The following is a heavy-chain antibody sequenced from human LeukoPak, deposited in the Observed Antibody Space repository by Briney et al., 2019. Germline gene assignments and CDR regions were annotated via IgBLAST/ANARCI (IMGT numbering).Heavy chain of an antibody. Sequence: GGSLRLSCAASGFTFSSYAMSWVRQAPGKGLEWVSSISSSSSYIYYADSVKGRFTISRDNAKNSLYLQMNSLRAEDTAVYYCARDAGSSGWSVDYWGQGTLVTVSS. D-gene: IGHD6-19*01. CDR3: ARDAGSSGWSVDY. J-gene: IGHJ4*02. V-gene: IGHV3-21*01. CDR1: GFTFSSYA. CDR2: ISSSSSYI.